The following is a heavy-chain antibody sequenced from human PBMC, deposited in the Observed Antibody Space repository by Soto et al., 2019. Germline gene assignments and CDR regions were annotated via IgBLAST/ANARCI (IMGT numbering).Heavy chain of an antibody. CDR3: AKALGSPGLYYFDY. V-gene: IGHV3-23*01. Sequence: PGGSLRLSCAASGFTFSSYWMHWVRQAPGKGLEWVSAISGSGGSTYYADSVKGRFTISRDNSKNTLYLQMNSLRAEDTAVYYCAKALGSPGLYYFDYWGQGTLVTV. CDR2: ISGSGGST. D-gene: IGHD7-27*01. CDR1: GFTFSSYW. J-gene: IGHJ4*02.